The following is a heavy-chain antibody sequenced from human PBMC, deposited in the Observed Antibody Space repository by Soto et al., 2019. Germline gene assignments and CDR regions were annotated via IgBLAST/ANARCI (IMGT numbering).Heavy chain of an antibody. CDR1: GFPFSEYA. CDR2: ISYDDGTVR. J-gene: IGHJ3*02. V-gene: IGHV3-30-3*01. Sequence: QEQLVESGGGVVQPGRSLRLSCVASGFPFSEYAMHWVRQAPGKGLEWVSVISYDDGTVRYYADSVQGRFTGSRDNSKNPLFLQMDSLRSEDPAVYYCARDKGGAYFTHDGFDMLGQGTGVTVSS. CDR3: ARDKGGAYFTHDGFDM. D-gene: IGHD1-26*01.